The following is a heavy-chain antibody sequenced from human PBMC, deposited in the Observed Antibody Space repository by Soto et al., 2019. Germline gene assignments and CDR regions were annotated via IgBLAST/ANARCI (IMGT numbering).Heavy chain of an antibody. CDR1: GFIFTNYA. J-gene: IGHJ4*02. CDR2: INENGANT. V-gene: IGHV3-23*01. CDR3: AKDVGAPALFDY. Sequence: GGSLRLSCAASGFIFTNYATSWVRQTPGKGLEWVSTINENGANTHYADSVKGRFTISRDNSKDTVFLQMNSLRAEDTALYYCAKDVGAPALFDYWGQGTQVTVSS. D-gene: IGHD6-13*01.